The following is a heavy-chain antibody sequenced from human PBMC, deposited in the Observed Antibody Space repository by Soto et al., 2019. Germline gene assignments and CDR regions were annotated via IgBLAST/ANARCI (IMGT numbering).Heavy chain of an antibody. J-gene: IGHJ1*01. CDR2: IYYSGST. Sequence: PSETLSLTCTVSGGSISSSSYYWGWIRQPPGKGLEWIGSIYYSGSTYYNPSLKSRVTISVDTSKNQFSLKLSSVTAADTAVYYCARQRVAAAGTGYFQHWGQGTLVTVSS. D-gene: IGHD6-13*01. CDR3: ARQRVAAAGTGYFQH. V-gene: IGHV4-39*01. CDR1: GGSISSSSYY.